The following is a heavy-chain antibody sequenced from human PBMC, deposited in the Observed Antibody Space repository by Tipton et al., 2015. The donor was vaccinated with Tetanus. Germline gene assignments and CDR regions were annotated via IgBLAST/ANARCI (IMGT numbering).Heavy chain of an antibody. D-gene: IGHD2-2*01. Sequence: SLRLSCAASGFMFDSYVLSWVRQAPGKGLEWVSDISRSGSTTSYAGPVKGRFTISRDNAKNSLYLQMNSLRAEDTAAYYCARIIADCSSSSCSKQTLYYGMDVWGRGTTVTVSS. CDR3: ARIIADCSSSSCSKQTLYYGMDV. CDR1: GFMFDSYV. CDR2: ISRSGSTT. V-gene: IGHV3-48*03. J-gene: IGHJ6*02.